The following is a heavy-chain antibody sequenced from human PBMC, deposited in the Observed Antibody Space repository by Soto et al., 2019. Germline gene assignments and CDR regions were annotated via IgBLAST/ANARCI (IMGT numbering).Heavy chain of an antibody. CDR2: FDPEDGET. Sequence: ASVKVSCKVSGYTLTELSMHWVRQAPGKGLEWMGGFDPEDGETIYAQKFQGRVTMTEDTSTDTAYMELSSLRSEDTAVYYCATQTQWLVHYAFDIWGQGTMVTVS. CDR1: GYTLTELS. V-gene: IGHV1-24*01. D-gene: IGHD6-19*01. CDR3: ATQTQWLVHYAFDI. J-gene: IGHJ3*02.